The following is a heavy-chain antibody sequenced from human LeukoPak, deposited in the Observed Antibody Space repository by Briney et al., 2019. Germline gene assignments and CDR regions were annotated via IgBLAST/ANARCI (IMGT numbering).Heavy chain of an antibody. CDR1: GFTFSSHA. V-gene: IGHV3-23*01. J-gene: IGHJ6*03. CDR2: ISRSGDIT. D-gene: IGHD4/OR15-4a*01. CDR3: AKDNNDYGDFSYMDV. Sequence: GGSLRLSCAASGFTFSSHAMTWVRQAPGKGLEWVSAISRSGDITYYADSVKGRFTIPRDISKNTLYLQMNSLRAEDTAVYYCAKDNNDYGDFSYMDVWGKGTTVTVSS.